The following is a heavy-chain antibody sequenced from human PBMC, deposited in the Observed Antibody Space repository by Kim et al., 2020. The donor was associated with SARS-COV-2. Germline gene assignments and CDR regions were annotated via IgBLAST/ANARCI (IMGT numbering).Heavy chain of an antibody. D-gene: IGHD3-3*01. Sequence: ADSGKGSCTISRDNSKNTLYLRMNSLKAEDTAVYYCAKPRVLEGPDGMDVWSQGTTVTVSS. J-gene: IGHJ6*02. CDR3: AKPRVLEGPDGMDV. V-gene: IGHV3-66*04.